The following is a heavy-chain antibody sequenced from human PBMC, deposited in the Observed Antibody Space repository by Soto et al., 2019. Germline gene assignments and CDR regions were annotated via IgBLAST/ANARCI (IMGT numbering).Heavy chain of an antibody. CDR2: IATYNSNR. Sequence: HLVQSGPEVKKPGASVTVSCKTSGDTFTNFGLSWVRQAPGQGLEWMGWIATYNSNRNYAQKFQGRITLTTDTSTSTAYMELKSLGHDDTAVYYCARVLRGVVNWFDPWGQGTLVTVSS. CDR1: GDTFTNFG. D-gene: IGHD3-10*01. V-gene: IGHV1-18*01. J-gene: IGHJ5*02. CDR3: ARVLRGVVNWFDP.